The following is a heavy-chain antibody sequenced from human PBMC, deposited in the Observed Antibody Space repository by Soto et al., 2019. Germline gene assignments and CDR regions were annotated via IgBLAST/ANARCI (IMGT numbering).Heavy chain of an antibody. Sequence: QVQLQQWGAGLLKPSETLSLTCAVYSGSFNTYYWSWVRQPPGKGLEWIAEINHFGRTNYNPSLKSRLTIAVDTSKIQLSLSLSSVTAADTAVYYCARVSRGTGTSWGAFYYMDVWGTGTPVTVSS. J-gene: IGHJ6*03. CDR2: INHFGRT. CDR1: SGSFNTYY. V-gene: IGHV4-34*02. CDR3: ARVSRGTGTSWGAFYYMDV. D-gene: IGHD1-26*01.